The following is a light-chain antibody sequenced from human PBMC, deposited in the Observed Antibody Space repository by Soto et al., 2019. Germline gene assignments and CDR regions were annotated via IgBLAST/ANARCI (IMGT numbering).Light chain of an antibody. CDR3: QSYDSSLSGSV. CDR2: GNS. Sequence: QSVLTQPPSVSGAPGQRVTISCTGSSSYLGAGYDVHWYQHLPGTAPKLLIFGNSHRPSGVPDRFSGSKSGTSASLAITGLQAEDEADYYCQSYDSSLSGSVFGGGTKLTVL. V-gene: IGLV1-40*01. J-gene: IGLJ2*01. CDR1: SSYLGAGYD.